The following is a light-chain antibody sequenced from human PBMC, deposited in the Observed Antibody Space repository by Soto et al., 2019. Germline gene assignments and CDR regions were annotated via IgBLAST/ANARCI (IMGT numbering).Light chain of an antibody. Sequence: EIVMTQSPGTLSVSPGERATLSCRASQSISSNLAWYQQTPGQAPRLLIYGASIRATGIPDRFSGSGSGTEFTLTISSLQSEDFAVYYCQQYNNWPTWTFGQGTKVEIK. V-gene: IGKV3-15*01. CDR3: QQYNNWPTWT. CDR2: GAS. J-gene: IGKJ1*01. CDR1: QSISSN.